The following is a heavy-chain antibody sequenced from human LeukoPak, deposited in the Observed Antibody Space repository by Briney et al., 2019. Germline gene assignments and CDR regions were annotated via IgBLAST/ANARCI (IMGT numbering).Heavy chain of an antibody. Sequence: ASVKVSCKASGYTFTGYYMHWVRQAPGQGLEWMGRINPNSGGTNYAQKFQGRVTMTRDTSISTAYMDLSSLRSEDTAVYYCARDLPDYDFWSGPQHYWGQGTLVTVSS. D-gene: IGHD3-3*01. CDR1: GYTFTGYY. CDR2: INPNSGGT. V-gene: IGHV1-2*06. CDR3: ARDLPDYDFWSGPQHY. J-gene: IGHJ4*02.